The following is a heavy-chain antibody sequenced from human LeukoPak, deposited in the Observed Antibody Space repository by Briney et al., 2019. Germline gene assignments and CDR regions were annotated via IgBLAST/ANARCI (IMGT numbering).Heavy chain of an antibody. V-gene: IGHV3-72*01. Sequence: GGSLRLSCAASGFTFSDHYMDWVRQAPGKGLEWVGRIRDKTNSYSTDHAASVKGRFTISRDDSQNSLYLQMNSLKTEDTAAYYCARRYNSGWDYWGQGTLVTVSS. CDR2: IRDKTNSYST. CDR3: ARRYNSGWDY. J-gene: IGHJ4*02. D-gene: IGHD6-19*01. CDR1: GFTFSDHY.